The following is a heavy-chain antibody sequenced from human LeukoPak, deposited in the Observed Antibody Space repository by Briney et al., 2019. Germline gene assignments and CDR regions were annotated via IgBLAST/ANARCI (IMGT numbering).Heavy chain of an antibody. CDR1: GGSISSGRYY. V-gene: IGHV4-61*02. CDR3: ATDGMVRGPDAWFDS. J-gene: IGHJ5*01. Sequence: SETLSLTCTVSGGSISSGRYYWSWIRQPAGKGLEWIGRIYTRGGTKYNPSLKSRVTMSVDTSKNQFSLKLSSVTAADTAVYYCATDGMVRGPDAWFDSWGQGTLVTVSS. D-gene: IGHD3-10*01. CDR2: IYTRGGT.